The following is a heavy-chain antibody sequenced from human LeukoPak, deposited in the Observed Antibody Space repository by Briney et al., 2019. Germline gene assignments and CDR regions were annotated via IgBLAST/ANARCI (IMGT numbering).Heavy chain of an antibody. CDR1: GYTFTGYY. Sequence: ASVKVSCKASGYTFTGYYIHWVRQAPGQGLEGMGWINPNSGGTDYAQEFQGWVTMTRDTSISTAYMELSSLRSEDTAVYYCARVRDTSFQHWGQGTLVTVSS. V-gene: IGHV1-2*04. J-gene: IGHJ1*01. CDR3: ARVRDTSFQH. D-gene: IGHD5-18*01. CDR2: INPNSGGT.